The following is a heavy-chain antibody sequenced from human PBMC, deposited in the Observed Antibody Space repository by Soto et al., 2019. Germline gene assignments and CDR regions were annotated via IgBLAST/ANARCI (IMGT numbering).Heavy chain of an antibody. Sequence: QVQLVQSGAELKKPGASVRVSCKPSGYTFTDLYIHWVRQAPGQGLEWMGWVDPRSGDRRNTQTFQVRVTRSRDTSISTGYMELNSLTSDDTAVYYYARDNYGPLDYWGPGALVTVSS. J-gene: IGHJ4*02. CDR3: ARDNYGPLDY. D-gene: IGHD3-10*01. V-gene: IGHV1-2*02. CDR1: GYTFTDLY. CDR2: VDPRSGDR.